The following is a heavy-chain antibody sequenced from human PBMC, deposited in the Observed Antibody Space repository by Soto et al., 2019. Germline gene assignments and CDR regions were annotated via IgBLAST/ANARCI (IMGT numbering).Heavy chain of an antibody. CDR3: VRAFDILTRYYFDY. D-gene: IGHD3-9*01. CDR2: IYYSGSA. Sequence: PSETLSLTCTVSGGSISSYYWSWIRQPPGKELQYIGYIYYSGSANYNPSLKSRVTISVDTSKNQFSLKLSSVTAADTAVYYCVRAFDILTRYYFDYWGQGTLVTVSS. CDR1: GGSISSYY. V-gene: IGHV4-59*08. J-gene: IGHJ4*02.